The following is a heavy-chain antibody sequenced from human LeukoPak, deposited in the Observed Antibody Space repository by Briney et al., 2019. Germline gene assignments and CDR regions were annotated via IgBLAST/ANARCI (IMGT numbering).Heavy chain of an antibody. CDR2: INHSGGT. D-gene: IGHD3-3*01. CDR1: GGSFSGYY. Sequence: PSETLSLTCAVYGGSFSGYYWSWIRQPPGKGLEWIGEINHSGGTNYNPSLKSRVPISVDTPKNQFSLKLSSVTAGDSAVYSCARGPPPIITIFGVVIPGADAFDIWGEGTMVTVSS. J-gene: IGHJ3*02. V-gene: IGHV4-34*01. CDR3: ARGPPPIITIFGVVIPGADAFDI.